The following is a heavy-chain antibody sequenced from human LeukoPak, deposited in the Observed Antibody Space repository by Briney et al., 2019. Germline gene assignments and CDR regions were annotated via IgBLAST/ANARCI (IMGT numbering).Heavy chain of an antibody. CDR1: GYSMSSHYY. D-gene: IGHD1-1*01. J-gene: IGHJ4*02. CDR2: TFHSGST. Sequence: SETLSLTCTVSGYSMSSHYYWGWIRQPPGKGLEWIGSTFHSGSTYYNPSLKSRLTISLDTSKNQFSLKLSSVTAADTAVYFCSGELAGTTIHYWGQGALVTVSS. V-gene: IGHV4-38-2*02. CDR3: SGELAGTTIHY.